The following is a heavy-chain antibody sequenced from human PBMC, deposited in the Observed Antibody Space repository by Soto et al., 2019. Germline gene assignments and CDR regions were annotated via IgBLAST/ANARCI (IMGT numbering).Heavy chain of an antibody. CDR2: IWYDGSNK. D-gene: IGHD3-22*01. CDR1: GFTFSSYG. CDR3: ARDVDDYYDSSGYPQYYFDY. V-gene: IGHV3-33*01. Sequence: GGSLRLSCAASGFTFSSYGMHWVRQAPGKGLEWVAVIWYDGSNKYYADSVKGRFTISRDNSKNTLYLQMNSLRAEDTAVYYCARDVDDYYDSSGYPQYYFDYWGQGTLVTVSS. J-gene: IGHJ4*02.